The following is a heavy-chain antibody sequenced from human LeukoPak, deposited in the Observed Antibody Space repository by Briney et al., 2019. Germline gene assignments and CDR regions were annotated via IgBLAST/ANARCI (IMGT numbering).Heavy chain of an antibody. CDR3: ASTKPEYYYDSSGYYS. V-gene: IGHV3-66*01. J-gene: IGHJ4*02. Sequence: GGSLRLSCAASGFTVSSNYMSWVRQAPGKGLEWASVTYSGGSTYYADSVKGRFTISRDNSKNTLYLQMNSLRAEDTAVYYCASTKPEYYYDSSGYYSWGQGTLVTVSS. D-gene: IGHD3-22*01. CDR2: TYSGGST. CDR1: GFTVSSNY.